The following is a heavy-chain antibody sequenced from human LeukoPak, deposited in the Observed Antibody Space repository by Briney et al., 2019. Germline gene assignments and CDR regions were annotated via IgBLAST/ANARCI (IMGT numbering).Heavy chain of an antibody. J-gene: IGHJ6*03. CDR3: RVTTNVSNYIDV. CDR2: TYHSGSP. CDR1: GASVSSGGYY. Sequence: SETPSLTCTVSGASVSSGGYYWSWVRQTPGKGLEWIGYTYHSGSPFHNPSLKGRATISLDSSRNQFSLKLTSVTAADTAVYYCRVTTNVSNYIDVWGKGTTVIVSS. D-gene: IGHD2/OR15-2a*01. V-gene: IGHV4-30-2*01.